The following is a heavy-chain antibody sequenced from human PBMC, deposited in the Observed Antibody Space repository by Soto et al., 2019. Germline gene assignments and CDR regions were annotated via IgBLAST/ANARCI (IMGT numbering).Heavy chain of an antibody. J-gene: IGHJ4*02. CDR1: GGTFSSYA. CDR2: IIPIFGTA. V-gene: IGHV1-69*01. Sequence: QVQLVQSGAEVKKPGSSVKVSCKASGGTFSSYAISWVRQAPGQGLEWMGGIIPIFGTANYAQKFQGRVTITADESTRTDSMELSSLRSEDTAVYYCAAIVVVVAEDTSGGFYWGQGTLVTVSS. CDR3: AAIVVVVAEDTSGGFY. D-gene: IGHD2-15*01.